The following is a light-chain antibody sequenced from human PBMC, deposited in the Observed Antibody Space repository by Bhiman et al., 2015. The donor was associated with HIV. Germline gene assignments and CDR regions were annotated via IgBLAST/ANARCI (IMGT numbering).Light chain of an antibody. CDR3: SSHTARTNYV. CDR1: SSDVGGYNY. CDR2: EVS. Sequence: QSALTQPPSASGSPGQSVTISCTGTSSDVGGYNYVSWYQHHPGKAPKLMLYEVSRRPSGISDRFSGSKSGNTASLTISGLQSEDEADYYCSSHTARTNYVFGTGTKLTVL. J-gene: IGLJ1*01. V-gene: IGLV2-8*01.